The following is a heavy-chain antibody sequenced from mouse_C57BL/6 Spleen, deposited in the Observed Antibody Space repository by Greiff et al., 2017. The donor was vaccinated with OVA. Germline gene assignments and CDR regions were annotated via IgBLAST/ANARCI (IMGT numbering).Heavy chain of an antibody. Sequence: EVQLVESGPVLVKPGASVKMSCKASGYTFTDYYMNWVKQSHGKSLEWIGVINPYNGGTSYNQKFKGKATLTVDKSSSTAYMELNSLTSEDSAVYYCAREGLLRYFDVWGTGTTVTVSS. D-gene: IGHD2-3*01. CDR2: INPYNGGT. V-gene: IGHV1-19*01. CDR1: GYTFTDYY. J-gene: IGHJ1*03. CDR3: AREGLLRYFDV.